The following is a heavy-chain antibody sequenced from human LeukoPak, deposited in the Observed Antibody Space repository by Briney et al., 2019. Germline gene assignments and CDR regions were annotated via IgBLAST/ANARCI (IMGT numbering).Heavy chain of an antibody. Sequence: ASVKVSCKASGYTFTGYYMHWVRQAPGQGLEWMGWINPNSGGTNYAQKFQGRVTMTRDTSISTAYMELSRLRSDDTAVYYCARPSNGSGSYYPWGQGTLVTVSS. J-gene: IGHJ5*02. V-gene: IGHV1-2*02. CDR2: INPNSGGT. CDR3: ARPSNGSGSYYP. D-gene: IGHD3-10*01. CDR1: GYTFTGYY.